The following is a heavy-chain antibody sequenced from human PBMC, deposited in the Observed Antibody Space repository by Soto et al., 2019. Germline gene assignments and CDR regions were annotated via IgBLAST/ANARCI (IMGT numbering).Heavy chain of an antibody. CDR2: IDWADDK. CDR3: ARIHGPSGNYDLDV. D-gene: IGHD5-12*01. V-gene: IGHV2-70*13. Sequence: SGPTLVNPTQTLTLTCTFSGFSPTTSGMCVSWIRQPPGKALEWLALIDWADDKYYSTSLKTRLTISKDTSKNQVVLTMTNVDPVDTATYYCARIHGPSGNYDLDVWGQGNLVTVSS. CDR1: GFSPTTSGMC. J-gene: IGHJ4*02.